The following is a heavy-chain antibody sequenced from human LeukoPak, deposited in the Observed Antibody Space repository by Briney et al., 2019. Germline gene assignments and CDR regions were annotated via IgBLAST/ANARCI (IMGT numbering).Heavy chain of an antibody. J-gene: IGHJ3*02. V-gene: IGHV4-59*01. CDR1: GGSISSYY. D-gene: IGHD2-2*01. CDR2: VYYTGST. Sequence: SETLSLTCTVSGGSISSYYWSWIRQPPGKGLEWIGYVYYTGSTNYNPSLQSRVSISVDTSKNLFSLRLGSVTAADTAVYYCARADCTVASCYAWRDAFHIWGQGTMVSVSS. CDR3: ARADCTVASCYAWRDAFHI.